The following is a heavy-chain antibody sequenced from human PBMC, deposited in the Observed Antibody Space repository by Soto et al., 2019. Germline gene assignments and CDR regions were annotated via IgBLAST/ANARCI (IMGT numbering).Heavy chain of an antibody. J-gene: IGHJ6*02. Sequence: SETLSLTCTVSCGSISTYYWSWIRQPPGKGLEWIGYIYYSGSTSYNPSLKSRVTISVDTSKNQFSLKLRSVTAADTAVYYCASDRSSGWDQGYGMDVWGQGTTVTSP. CDR3: ASDRSSGWDQGYGMDV. CDR2: IYYSGST. D-gene: IGHD6-19*01. CDR1: CGSISTYY. V-gene: IGHV4-59*01.